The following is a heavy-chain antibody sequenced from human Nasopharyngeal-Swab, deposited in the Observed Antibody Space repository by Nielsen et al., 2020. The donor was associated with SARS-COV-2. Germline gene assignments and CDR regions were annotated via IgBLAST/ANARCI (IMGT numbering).Heavy chain of an antibody. Sequence: SGTLSLTCTVSGGSIMSSSYYWGWIRQPPGKGLAWIGVIYYTGSAHYSPSLKSRVTISVDTSWNPFSLRLTSVTAEDTAVYYCARQSGMDVWGQGTSVTVSS. J-gene: IGHJ6*02. V-gene: IGHV4-39*01. CDR3: ARQSGMDV. CDR1: GGSIMSSSYY. CDR2: IYYTGSA.